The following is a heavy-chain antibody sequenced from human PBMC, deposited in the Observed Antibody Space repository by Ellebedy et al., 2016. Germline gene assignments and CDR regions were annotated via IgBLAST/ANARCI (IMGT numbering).Heavy chain of an antibody. CDR2: IYSGGST. D-gene: IGHD6-13*01. CDR1: GFTVSSNY. Sequence: GESLKISCAASGFTVSSNYMSWVRQAPGKGLEWVSVIYSGGSTYYADSVKGRFTISRDNSKNTLYLQMNSLRAEDTAVYYCARGVPYSSSWISWGQGTLVTVSS. V-gene: IGHV3-66*01. J-gene: IGHJ4*02. CDR3: ARGVPYSSSWIS.